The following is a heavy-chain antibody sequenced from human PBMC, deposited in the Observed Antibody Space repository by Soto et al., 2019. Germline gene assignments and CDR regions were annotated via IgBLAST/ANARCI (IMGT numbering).Heavy chain of an antibody. Sequence: EVQLVESGGGLVQPGGSMRLSCAASGFTVSSNYMSWIRQAPKKGLEWVSVVYRGGDTNYADSVKGRFTISRATSKHTLYLHMHSVRAEDTAVYYCAREAMFGLTMHYYRYMDVWCKGTTVTVSS. CDR2: VYRGGDT. CDR3: AREAMFGLTMHYYRYMDV. V-gene: IGHV3-66*01. D-gene: IGHD3-3*01. J-gene: IGHJ6*03. CDR1: GFTVSSNY.